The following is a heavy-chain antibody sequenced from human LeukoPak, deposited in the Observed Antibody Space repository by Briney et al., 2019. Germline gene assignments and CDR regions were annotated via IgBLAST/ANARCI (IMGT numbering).Heavy chain of an antibody. V-gene: IGHV1-2*02. CDR2: INPNNGGR. D-gene: IGHD6-6*01. Sequence: ASVKVSCKASGYTFTDYYIHWVRQAPGQGLEWMGWINPNNGGRNFAQKFQGRVTLTRDTSISTAYMELSRLKSDDTAVYYCARFEYSASSHSDYWGQGTLVTVSS. CDR3: ARFEYSASSHSDY. J-gene: IGHJ4*02. CDR1: GYTFTDYY.